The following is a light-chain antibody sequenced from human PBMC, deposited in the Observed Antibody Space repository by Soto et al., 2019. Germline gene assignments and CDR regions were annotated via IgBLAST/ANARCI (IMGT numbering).Light chain of an antibody. Sequence: AIQMTQSPSSLSASVGDRVTITCRASQGIRNDLGWYQQKPGEAPKLLIYSAYNLQNGVPSRFSGSGSGTDFTLTISSLQPEDFATYYCLQDYDYPRTFGQGTKVEIK. CDR2: SAY. J-gene: IGKJ1*01. CDR3: LQDYDYPRT. V-gene: IGKV1-6*01. CDR1: QGIRND.